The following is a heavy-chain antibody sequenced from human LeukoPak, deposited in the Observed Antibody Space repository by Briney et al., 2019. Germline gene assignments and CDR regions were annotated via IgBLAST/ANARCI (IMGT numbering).Heavy chain of an antibody. V-gene: IGHV3-7*04. Sequence: GGSLRLSCEASGLTLSSNWMGWVRQAPGKGLGWVANINQDESEKYYVDSVKGRFTISRDNAKESLYLQMNSLRAEDTAVYYCARVGQNSGTYDTYWGQGTLVTVSS. CDR2: INQDESEK. J-gene: IGHJ4*02. CDR3: ARVGQNSGTYDTY. CDR1: GLTLSSNW. D-gene: IGHD3-10*01.